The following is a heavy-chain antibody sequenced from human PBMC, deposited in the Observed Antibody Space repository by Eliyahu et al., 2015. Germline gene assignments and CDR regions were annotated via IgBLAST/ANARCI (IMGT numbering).Heavy chain of an antibody. V-gene: IGHV3-23*01. CDR2: IISTGRST. CDR1: XFLFSNYA. J-gene: IGHJ4*02. CDR3: AKALTTGHFWAHFDS. D-gene: IGHD1-1*01. Sequence: EVQLLESGGDLVQPGGSLRLSCATXXFLFSNYAMXWVRXSPGKGLEWVASIISTGRSTFYADSVKGRFTISRDTAKRSLYLQMDSLRADDTAIYYCAKALTTGHFWAHFDSWGQGTLVTVSS.